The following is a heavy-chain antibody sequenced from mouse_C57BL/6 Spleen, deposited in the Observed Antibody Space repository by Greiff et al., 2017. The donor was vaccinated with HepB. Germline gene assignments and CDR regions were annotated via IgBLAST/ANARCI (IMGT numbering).Heavy chain of an antibody. CDR2: ISDGGSYT. J-gene: IGHJ2*01. Sequence: EVQLVESGGGLVKPGGSLKLSCAASGFTFSSYAMSWVRQTPEKRLEWVATISDGGSYTYYPDNVKGRFTISRDNAKNNLYLQMSHLKSEDTAMYYCARDQGGTNYFDYWGQGTTLTVSS. D-gene: IGHD3-3*01. CDR3: ARDQGGTNYFDY. V-gene: IGHV5-4*01. CDR1: GFTFSSYA.